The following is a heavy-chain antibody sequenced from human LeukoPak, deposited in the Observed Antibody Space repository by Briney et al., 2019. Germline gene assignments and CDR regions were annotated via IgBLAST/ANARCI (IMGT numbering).Heavy chain of an antibody. J-gene: IGHJ3*02. V-gene: IGHV4-34*01. CDR3: AGRELLVAFDI. CDR2: INHSGST. Sequence: SETLSLTCAVYGGSFSGYYWSWIRQPPGKGLEWIGEINHSGSTNYNPSLKSRVTISVDTSKNQFSLKLSSVTAADTAVYYCAGRELLVAFDIWGQGTMVTVSS. D-gene: IGHD1-26*01. CDR1: GGSFSGYY.